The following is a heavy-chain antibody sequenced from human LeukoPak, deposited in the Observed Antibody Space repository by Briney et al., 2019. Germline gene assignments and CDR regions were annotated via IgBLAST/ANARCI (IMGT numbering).Heavy chain of an antibody. Sequence: PGGSLRLSCAASGFTFSSYEMNWVRQAPGKGLEWVSFIYRDGSANYADSVKGRFTISRDDSKNTVYLQMNSLEAEDTALYYCARGPGWNYFDYWGQGTLVTVSS. J-gene: IGHJ4*02. V-gene: IGHV3-66*01. CDR2: IYRDGSA. CDR1: GFTFSSYE. D-gene: IGHD2-15*01. CDR3: ARGPGWNYFDY.